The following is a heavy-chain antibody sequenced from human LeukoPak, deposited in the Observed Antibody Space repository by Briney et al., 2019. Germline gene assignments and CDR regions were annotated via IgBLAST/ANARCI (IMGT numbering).Heavy chain of an antibody. Sequence: GGSLRLSCAASGFTFSSYWMSWVRQAPGKGLEGVANIKQDGSEKYYVDSVKGGFSISRDKAKNSLYLQMNSLRAEDTAVYYCARAVRAARPISWFDPWGQGTLVTVSS. J-gene: IGHJ5*02. CDR2: IKQDGSEK. D-gene: IGHD6-6*01. CDR3: ARAVRAARPISWFDP. CDR1: GFTFSSYW. V-gene: IGHV3-7*01.